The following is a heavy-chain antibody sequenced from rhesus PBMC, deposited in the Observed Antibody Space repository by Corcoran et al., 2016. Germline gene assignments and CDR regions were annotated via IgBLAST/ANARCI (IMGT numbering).Heavy chain of an antibody. CDR3: TRYRGSWNFDY. CDR1: GFTFGDYG. Sequence: EVQLVESGGGLVQPGESLRLSCAASGFTFGDYGMHWVRHAPGMGLDWVSSITNTGDTGYYADSVKGRFTVSRDNAKNSLSLQMSSLRAEDTAVYYCTRYRGSWNFDYWGQGVLVTVSS. J-gene: IGHJ4*01. D-gene: IGHD6-25*01. V-gene: IGHV3-183*02. CDR2: ITNTGDTG.